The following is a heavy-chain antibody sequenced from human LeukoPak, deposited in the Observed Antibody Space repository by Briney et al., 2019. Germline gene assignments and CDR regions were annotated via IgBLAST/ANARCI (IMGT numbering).Heavy chain of an antibody. J-gene: IGHJ4*02. Sequence: SQTLSLTCTVSGVSISSGDYYWSWIRQPPGKGLEWIGYIHYSGNTYYNLSLSSRVTISVDTSKNQFSLKLTSVTATDTAVYYCARAGDDDYWGQGTLVTVSS. D-gene: IGHD7-27*01. CDR3: ARAGDDDY. V-gene: IGHV4-30-4*08. CDR2: IHYSGNT. CDR1: GVSISSGDYY.